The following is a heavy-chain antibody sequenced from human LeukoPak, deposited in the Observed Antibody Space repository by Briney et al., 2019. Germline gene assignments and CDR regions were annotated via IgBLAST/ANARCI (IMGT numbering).Heavy chain of an antibody. CDR1: VYTFTSYA. CDR2: INAGNGNT. D-gene: IGHD4-17*01. CDR3: ARDRVDYGDYDSVGAFDI. Sequence: ASVNVSCKASVYTFTSYAMHWVRQAPGQRLAWMGWINAGNGNTKYSQKFQGRVTITRDTSASTAYMELSSLRSEDTAVYYCARDRVDYGDYDSVGAFDIWGQGTMVTVSS. J-gene: IGHJ3*02. V-gene: IGHV1-3*01.